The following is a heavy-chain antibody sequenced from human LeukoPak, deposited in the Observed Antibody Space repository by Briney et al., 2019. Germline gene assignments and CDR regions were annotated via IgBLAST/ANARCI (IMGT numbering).Heavy chain of an antibody. V-gene: IGHV3-21*01. CDR1: GFTFNSFG. Sequence: TGGSLRLSCEASGFTFNSFGMSWVRQAPGKGLEWVSSISSSSSYIYYADPVRGRFTISRDNAKNSLYLQMNSLRAEDTAVYYCARDRRWLQLQGDDAFDIWGQGTMVTVSS. D-gene: IGHD5-24*01. CDR3: ARDRRWLQLQGDDAFDI. CDR2: ISSSSSYI. J-gene: IGHJ3*02.